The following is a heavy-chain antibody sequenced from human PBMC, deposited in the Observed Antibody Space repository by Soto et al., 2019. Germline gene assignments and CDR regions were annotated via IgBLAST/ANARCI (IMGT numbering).Heavy chain of an antibody. CDR2: VSIGGST. V-gene: IGHV3-23*01. J-gene: IGHJ4*02. Sequence: DVQLLESGGGLVQPEGSLRLSCAASGFTFSSYAMGLVRQGPGKGLEWVAVVSIGGSTHYADSVRGRFSISRDNSKNTLSLQMNSLTAEDTAVYFCAKRRGAGGHFAYWGQGALVTVSS. D-gene: IGHD2-15*01. CDR3: AKRRGAGGHFAY. CDR1: GFTFSSYA.